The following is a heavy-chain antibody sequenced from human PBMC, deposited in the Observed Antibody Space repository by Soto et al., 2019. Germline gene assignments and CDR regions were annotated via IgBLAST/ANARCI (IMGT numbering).Heavy chain of an antibody. V-gene: IGHV3-48*01. CDR2: ISSSTSTT. Sequence: EVQLVESGGGLVQPGGSLRLSCAASGFTFSSYSMNWVRQAPGKGLEWISYISSSTSTTYHADSVKGRFTISRDNANNSLYLQMNSLRAEDTAVYYCARDAYGAYLFEYWGQGTLVTVSA. CDR1: GFTFSSYS. D-gene: IGHD4-17*01. J-gene: IGHJ4*02. CDR3: ARDAYGAYLFEY.